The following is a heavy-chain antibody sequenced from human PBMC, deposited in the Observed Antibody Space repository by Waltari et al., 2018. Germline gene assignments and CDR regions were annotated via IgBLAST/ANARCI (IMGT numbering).Heavy chain of an antibody. CDR3: ARLLGPPVKIPDYFDH. D-gene: IGHD3-16*01. CDR2: VHYSRTT. J-gene: IGHJ4*02. Sequence: QVHLQASGPGLVEPSQTLAPSCSVSGASISHYYSSWIRQARGKGLEWIGSVHYSRTTDYNSSLKTRVTISIDTSRNQFSLRLISVTAADTAVYYCARLLGPPVKIPDYFDHWGQGAPVSVSS. V-gene: IGHV4-59*01. CDR1: GASISHYY.